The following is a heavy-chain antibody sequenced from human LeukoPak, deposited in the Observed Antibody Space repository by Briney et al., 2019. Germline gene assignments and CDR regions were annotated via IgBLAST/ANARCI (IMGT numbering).Heavy chain of an antibody. CDR3: ATGPNSGSYGETIGALDI. Sequence: PGGSLRLSCAASGFTFSSDAMSWGRQAPGKGLGWVSAISGSGGSTYYAGSVKGGFTISRDNSKNTLYLQKNSLRAEDTAVYYCATGPNSGSYGETIGALDIWGQGTMVTVSS. V-gene: IGHV3-23*01. J-gene: IGHJ3*02. D-gene: IGHD1-26*01. CDR1: GFTFSSDA. CDR2: ISGSGGST.